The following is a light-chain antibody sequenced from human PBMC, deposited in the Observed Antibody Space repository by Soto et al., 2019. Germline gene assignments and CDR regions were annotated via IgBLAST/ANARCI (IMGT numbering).Light chain of an antibody. Sequence: DIQMTPSPYTLSASIGDSVTITCRASESIRTWLAWYQHKPRKAPKFLIYDASTLESGVPSRFSGSGSGTDFTLTISTLQPEDFATYYCQQSYSTPWTFGQGTKGDI. CDR3: QQSYSTPWT. CDR2: DAS. V-gene: IGKV1-39*01. J-gene: IGKJ1*01. CDR1: ESIRTW.